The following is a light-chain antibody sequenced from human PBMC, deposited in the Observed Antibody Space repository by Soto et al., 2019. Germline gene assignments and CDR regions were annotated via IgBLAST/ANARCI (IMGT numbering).Light chain of an antibody. CDR2: DNN. V-gene: IGLV1-51*01. CDR1: SSNIGNNY. Sequence: QAVVTQPTSVSAAPGQKVTISCSGSSSNIGNNYVSWYQQLPGTAPKLLIYDNNKRPSGIPDRFSGSKSGTSATLGITGLQTGDEADYYCGTWDSSLSAYVFGTGTKLTVL. J-gene: IGLJ1*01. CDR3: GTWDSSLSAYV.